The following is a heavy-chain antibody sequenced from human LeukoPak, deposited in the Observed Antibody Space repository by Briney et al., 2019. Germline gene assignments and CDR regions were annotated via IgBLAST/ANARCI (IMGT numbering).Heavy chain of an antibody. CDR3: ARAGYYDSSGYFDY. J-gene: IGHJ4*02. CDR1: GYTFTSYD. CDR2: IIPIFGTA. Sequence: ASVKVSCKASGYTFTSYDINWVRQATGQGLEWMGRIIPIFGTANYAQKFQGRVTITTDESTSTAYMELSSLRSEDTAVYYCARAGYYDSSGYFDYWGQGTLVTVSS. D-gene: IGHD3-22*01. V-gene: IGHV1-69*05.